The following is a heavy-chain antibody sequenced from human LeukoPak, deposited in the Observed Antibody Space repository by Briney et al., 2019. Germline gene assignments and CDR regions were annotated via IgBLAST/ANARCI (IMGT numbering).Heavy chain of an antibody. V-gene: IGHV4-34*01. CDR2: INHSGST. CDR3: ARGFHPRYYDSSGYYSNWFDP. D-gene: IGHD3-22*01. CDR1: GGSFSGYY. Sequence: SETLSLTCAVYGGSFSGYYWSWIRQPPGKGLEWIGEINHSGSTNYNPSLKSRVTISVDTSKNQFSLKLSSVTAADTAVYYCARGFHPRYYDSSGYYSNWFDPWGQGTLVTVSS. J-gene: IGHJ5*02.